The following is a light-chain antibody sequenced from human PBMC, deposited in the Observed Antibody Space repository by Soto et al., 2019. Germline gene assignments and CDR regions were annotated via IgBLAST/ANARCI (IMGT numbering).Light chain of an antibody. CDR2: QDT. V-gene: IGLV3-1*01. CDR3: QAWDSSTLI. J-gene: IGLJ2*01. Sequence: SYELTQPPSVSVSPGQTASITCSGDNLGNKNACWYQKKPGQSPVLVIYQDTKRPSGIPGRFSGSSSGNTATLTISGTRAMDEADYYCQAWDSSTLILGGGTKLTVL. CDR1: NLGNKN.